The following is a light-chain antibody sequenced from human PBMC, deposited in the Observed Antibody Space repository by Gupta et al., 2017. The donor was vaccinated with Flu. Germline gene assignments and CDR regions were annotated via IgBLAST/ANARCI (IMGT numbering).Light chain of an antibody. CDR3: SSDAGSNKYV. Sequence: QSALTQPPSASGSPGQSVTISCTGTSSDVGGYNYVSWYQQHPGKAPKLMIYEVIKRPSGVPDRFSGSKSGNTASLTVSGLQAEDEADYYCSSDAGSNKYVFGTGTKVTVL. J-gene: IGLJ1*01. CDR2: EVI. V-gene: IGLV2-8*01. CDR1: SSDVGGYNY.